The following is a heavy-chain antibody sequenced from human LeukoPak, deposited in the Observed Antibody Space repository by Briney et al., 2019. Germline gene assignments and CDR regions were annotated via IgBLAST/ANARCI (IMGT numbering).Heavy chain of an antibody. J-gene: IGHJ3*02. Sequence: SETLSLTCTVSGGSISSYYWSRIRQPPGKGLEWIGYIYYSGSTNYNPSLKSRVTISVDTSKNQFSLKLSSVTAADTAVYYCARAVAGRDDAFDIWGQGTMVTVSS. CDR2: IYYSGST. CDR3: ARAVAGRDDAFDI. D-gene: IGHD6-19*01. CDR1: GGSISSYY. V-gene: IGHV4-59*01.